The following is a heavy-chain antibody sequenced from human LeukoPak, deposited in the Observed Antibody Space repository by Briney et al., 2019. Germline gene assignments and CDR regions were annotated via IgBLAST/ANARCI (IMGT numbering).Heavy chain of an antibody. CDR3: ARVLDDTCFGY. D-gene: IGHD3-9*01. CDR1: GYTFTSYG. Sequence: ASVKVSCKASGYTFTSYGISWVRPAPGQGLEWMGWINPNSGGTNYAQKFQGRVTMTRDTCISTAYMELSRLRSDDTAVYCCARVLDDTCFGYWGQGTLVTVSS. CDR2: INPNSGGT. V-gene: IGHV1-2*02. J-gene: IGHJ4*02.